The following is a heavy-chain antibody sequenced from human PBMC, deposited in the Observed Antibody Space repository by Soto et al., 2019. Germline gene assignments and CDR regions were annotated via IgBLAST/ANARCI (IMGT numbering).Heavy chain of an antibody. CDR2: IPYTGRN. D-gene: IGHD3-22*01. V-gene: IGHV4-59*01. CDR3: ARSPRLYETIGYYSYYSDY. Sequence: QVQLQESGPRLVKPSETLSLTCTVSGDSISSYYWSWFRQPPGKGLEWIGYIPYTGRNNYNPSLKSRVTISVDTSKNQFALELRSVTAADTAVYFCARSPRLYETIGYYSYYSDYWGQGTRVTVSS. J-gene: IGHJ4*02. CDR1: GDSISSYY.